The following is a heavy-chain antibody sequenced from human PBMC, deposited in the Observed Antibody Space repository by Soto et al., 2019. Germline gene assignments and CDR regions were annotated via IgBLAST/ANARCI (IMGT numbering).Heavy chain of an antibody. CDR1: GYSFSRHG. CDR3: ARVSRDTLITGALDY. D-gene: IGHD1-20*01. J-gene: IGHJ4*02. V-gene: IGHV1-18*01. CDR2: ITLYNGNT. Sequence: QVRLVQSGVEVKKPGASVKVSCKASGYSFSRHGISWVRQAPGQGLEWLGWITLYNGNTNYAQKFKGRVTMTADTSTTTAYMELTSLKSDDTAVYYCARVSRDTLITGALDYWGQGALVTVSS.